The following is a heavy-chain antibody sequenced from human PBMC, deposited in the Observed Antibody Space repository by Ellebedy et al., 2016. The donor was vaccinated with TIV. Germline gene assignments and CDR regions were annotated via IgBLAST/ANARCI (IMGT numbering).Heavy chain of an antibody. CDR3: ANYAVTNTDGR. V-gene: IGHV3-53*01. J-gene: IGHJ4*02. D-gene: IGHD4-17*01. CDR2: IYSGADGGDT. CDR1: GFTVSSNY. Sequence: GESLKIFCAASGFTVSSNYMNWVRQAPGKGLEWVSVIYSGADGGDTYYADSVKGRFTISRDNAKSSLFLQMDSLRAEDTAVYYCANYAVTNTDGRWGQGTLVTVSS.